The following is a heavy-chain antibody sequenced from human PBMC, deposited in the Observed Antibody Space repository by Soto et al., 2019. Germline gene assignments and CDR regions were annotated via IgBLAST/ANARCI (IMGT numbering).Heavy chain of an antibody. D-gene: IGHD6-19*01. Sequence: GGSLRLSCAASGFTFSSYSMNWVRQAPGKGLEWVSSISSSSSYIYYADSVKGRFTISSDNAKNSLYLQMNSLRAEDTAVYYCARDRSSDGWFDPWGQGTLVTVSS. J-gene: IGHJ5*02. V-gene: IGHV3-21*01. CDR3: ARDRSSDGWFDP. CDR2: ISSSSSYI. CDR1: GFTFSSYS.